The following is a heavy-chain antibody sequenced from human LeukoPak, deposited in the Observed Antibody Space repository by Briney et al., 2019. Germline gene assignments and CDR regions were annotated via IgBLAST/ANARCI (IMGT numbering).Heavy chain of an antibody. Sequence: PGGSLRLSCEGSGFIFSSYSMNWVRQAPGKGLEVRQAPGKGLEWVSYISSSSTIYYADFVRGRFTISRDNAKNSLYLQMNSLRAEDTAVYYCARMWATAGNHYMDVWGKGTTVTVSS. CDR1: GFIFSSYS. CDR3: ARMWATAGNHYMDV. CDR2: ISSSSTI. D-gene: IGHD3-10*01. V-gene: IGHV3-48*04. J-gene: IGHJ6*03.